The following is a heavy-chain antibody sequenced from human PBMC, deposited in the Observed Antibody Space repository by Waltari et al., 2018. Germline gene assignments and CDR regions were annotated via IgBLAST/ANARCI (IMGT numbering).Heavy chain of an antibody. CDR2: IYSRGST. V-gene: IGHV3-66*02. CDR1: GFTVSSNY. CDR3: ARDTTYYYDSSGYYHDY. Sequence: EVQLVESGGGLVQPGGSLRLSCAASGFTVSSNYMSWVRQAPGKGLEWVSVIYSRGSTYYADSVKGRFTISRDNSKNTLYLQMNSLRAEDTAVYYCARDTTYYYDSSGYYHDYWGQGTLVTVSS. D-gene: IGHD3-22*01. J-gene: IGHJ4*02.